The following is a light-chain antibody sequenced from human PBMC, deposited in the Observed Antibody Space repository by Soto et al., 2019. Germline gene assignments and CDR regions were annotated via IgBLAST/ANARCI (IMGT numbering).Light chain of an antibody. J-gene: IGKJ1*01. CDR3: QHYNSYSDP. CDR1: QTTSSW. Sequence: QITQTPSTLSGFVGDRVTITCRASQTTSSWLAWYQQKPGKAQKLLSYKASTIKSGVPSRFSGRGSGTEFTLTISSLQPDDFATHYCQHYNSYSDPLGQGTKVDI. CDR2: KAS. V-gene: IGKV1-5*03.